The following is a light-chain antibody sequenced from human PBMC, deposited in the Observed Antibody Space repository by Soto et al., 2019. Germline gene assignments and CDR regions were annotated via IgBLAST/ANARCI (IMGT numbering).Light chain of an antibody. V-gene: IGKV3-20*01. CDR2: GTS. Sequence: EIVLTQSPGTLSLSPGERATLSCRASQSVRNNSLAWYQQQPGQAPRLLIFGTSSRAAGIPDRFSGSGSGTDFTLTINILDPEDSAVYFCNQYGYGVDTFGQGTKLEIK. CDR1: QSVRNNS. J-gene: IGKJ2*01. CDR3: NQYGYGVDT.